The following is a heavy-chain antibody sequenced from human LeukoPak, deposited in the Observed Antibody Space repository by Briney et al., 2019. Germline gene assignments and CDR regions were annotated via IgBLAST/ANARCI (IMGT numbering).Heavy chain of an antibody. CDR1: GGSISSDGYY. V-gene: IGHV4-31*03. D-gene: IGHD1-26*01. J-gene: IGHJ4*02. CDR3: ARSVGTGGFDY. Sequence: SETLSLTCTVSGGSISSDGYYWSWIRQHPGKGLEWIGYIYYSGSTYYNPSLKSRVTISVDTSKNQFSLKLSSVTAADTAVYYCARSVGTGGFDYWGQGTLVTVSS. CDR2: IYYSGST.